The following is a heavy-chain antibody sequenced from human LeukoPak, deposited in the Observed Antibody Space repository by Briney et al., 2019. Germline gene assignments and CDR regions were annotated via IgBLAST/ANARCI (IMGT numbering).Heavy chain of an antibody. Sequence: GASVKVSCKASGYAFTGYYMHWVRQAPGQGLEWMGWINPNSGGTNYAQKFQGRVTMTRDTSISTAYMELSRLRSDDTAVYYCARSAIWSGYPDNWFDPWGQGTLVTVSS. CDR1: GYAFTGYY. CDR3: ARSAIWSGYPDNWFDP. V-gene: IGHV1-2*02. CDR2: INPNSGGT. D-gene: IGHD3-3*01. J-gene: IGHJ5*02.